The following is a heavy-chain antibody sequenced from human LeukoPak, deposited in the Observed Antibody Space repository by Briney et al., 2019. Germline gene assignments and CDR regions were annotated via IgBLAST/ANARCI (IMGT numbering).Heavy chain of an antibody. CDR3: ARDSNWGSTHY. J-gene: IGHJ4*02. Sequence: GRSLRLSCAASGFTFSSYAMHWVRQAPGKGLEWVAVISYDGSNKYYADSVKGRFAISRDNSKNTLYLQMNSLRDEDTAMFYCARDSNWGSTHYWGQGTLVTVSS. D-gene: IGHD7-27*01. CDR1: GFTFSSYA. CDR2: ISYDGSNK. V-gene: IGHV3-30*09.